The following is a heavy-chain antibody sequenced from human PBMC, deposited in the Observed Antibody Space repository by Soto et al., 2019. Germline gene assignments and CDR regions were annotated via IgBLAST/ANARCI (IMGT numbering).Heavy chain of an antibody. D-gene: IGHD6-6*01. J-gene: IGHJ5*02. CDR1: GGSISSSSYY. CDR2: IYYSGST. Sequence: QLQLQESGPGLVKPSETLSLTCIVSGGSISSSSYYWGWISQPPGKGLEWIGSIYYSGSTYYNPSLKSRVTISVDTSKNQFSLKLSSVTAADTAVFYCARHRARNWFDPWGQGTLVTVSS. CDR3: ARHRARNWFDP. V-gene: IGHV4-39*01.